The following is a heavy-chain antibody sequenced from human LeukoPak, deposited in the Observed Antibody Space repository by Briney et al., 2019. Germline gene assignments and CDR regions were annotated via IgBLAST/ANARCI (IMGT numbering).Heavy chain of an antibody. CDR2: IRYNGNNQ. CDR1: GFTFNNYG. V-gene: IGHV3-30*02. Sequence: GGSLRLSCAASGFTFNNYGMHWVRQAPGKGLEWVAFIRYNGNNQYYADSVKGRFTISRDNSKNTLYLQMNSLRAEDTAVYYCAREKTGYDYYYMDVWGKGTTVTVSS. D-gene: IGHD1-1*01. J-gene: IGHJ6*03. CDR3: AREKTGYDYYYMDV.